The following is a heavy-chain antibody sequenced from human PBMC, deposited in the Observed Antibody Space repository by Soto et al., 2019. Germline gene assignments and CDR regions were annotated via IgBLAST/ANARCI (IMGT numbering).Heavy chain of an antibody. CDR1: GGSISSGGYY. V-gene: IGHV4-31*03. D-gene: IGHD4-4*01. J-gene: IGHJ3*02. CDR3: ARAAYDYISNAFDI. Sequence: SETLSLTCTVSGGSISSGGYYWSWIRQHPGKGLEWIGYVYYSGSTYYSPSLKSRVTISVDTSKNQFSLKLSSVTAADTAVYYCARAAYDYISNAFDIWGQGKMVTVS. CDR2: VYYSGST.